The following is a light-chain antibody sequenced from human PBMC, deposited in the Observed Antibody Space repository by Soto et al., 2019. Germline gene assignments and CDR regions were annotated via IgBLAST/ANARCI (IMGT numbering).Light chain of an antibody. J-gene: IGKJ1*01. CDR3: QQSYSTPRT. Sequence: DLQMTQSPSSLSASVGDRVTITCRASQSISSYLNWYQQTPGKAPKLLIYAASSLQSGVPSRFSGSGSGTDFTLTISSLQPEDFATYYCQQSYSTPRTFGQGTKVEIK. V-gene: IGKV1-39*01. CDR1: QSISSY. CDR2: AAS.